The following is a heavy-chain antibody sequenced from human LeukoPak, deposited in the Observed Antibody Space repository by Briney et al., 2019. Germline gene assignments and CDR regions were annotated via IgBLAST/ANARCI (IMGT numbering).Heavy chain of an antibody. CDR3: ARGYYDFWNSYSFSRHIYFDP. Sequence: GASVKVSCKASGYTLTEYDVHWARQAPGKGLEWMGRIDPKNGEREYGQRFQGRVTMTRDTSISTVYMELDSLTSDDTAVYYCARGYYDFWNSYSFSRHIYFDPWGQGTLVTVSS. D-gene: IGHD3-3*01. CDR1: GYTLTEYD. CDR2: IDPKNGER. J-gene: IGHJ5*02. V-gene: IGHV1-2*06.